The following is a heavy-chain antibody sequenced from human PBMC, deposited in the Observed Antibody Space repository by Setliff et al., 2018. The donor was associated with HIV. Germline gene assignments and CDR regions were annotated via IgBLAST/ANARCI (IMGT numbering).Heavy chain of an antibody. CDR1: GGSISSHY. V-gene: IGHV4-59*11. D-gene: IGHD3-22*01. CDR2: IYYSGST. J-gene: IGHJ3*02. CDR3: ASTYYYDSSGYSLEDAFDI. Sequence: SETLSLTCTVSGGSISSHYWSWIRQPPGKGLEWIGYIYYSGSTNYNPSLKSRVTISVDTSKNQFSLKLSSVTAADTAVYYCASTYYYDSSGYSLEDAFDIWGQGTMVTVSS.